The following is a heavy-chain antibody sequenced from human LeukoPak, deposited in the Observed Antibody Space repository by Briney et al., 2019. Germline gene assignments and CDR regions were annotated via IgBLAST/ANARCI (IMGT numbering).Heavy chain of an antibody. CDR1: GSSISSHW. CDR3: ARGPTYGSRSDFLES. D-gene: IGHD3-10*01. J-gene: IGHJ4*02. CDR2: LKEDVSAR. Sequence: GGSLRLSCVASGSSISSHWMSWVRQAPGKGLEWVASLKEDVSARNLVDSVKGRFTISTDNAKNSLYLQMSSLRVEDTAVYYCARGPTYGSRSDFLESWGLGTLVTVSS. V-gene: IGHV3-7*01.